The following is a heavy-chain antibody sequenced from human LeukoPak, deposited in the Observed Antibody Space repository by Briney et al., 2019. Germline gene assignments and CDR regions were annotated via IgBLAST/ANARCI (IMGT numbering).Heavy chain of an antibody. CDR1: GGTISSYY. Sequence: PSETLSLTCPVSGGTISSYYWRWIRQPPGKGLEWIGYIYYSGCTNYIPSLKSRVTISVDTSKNQFSLKLSSVTAADTAVYYCARGVEMATIWHGMDVWGQGTTVTVSS. D-gene: IGHD5-24*01. V-gene: IGHV4-59*01. CDR3: ARGVEMATIWHGMDV. CDR2: IYYSGCT. J-gene: IGHJ6*02.